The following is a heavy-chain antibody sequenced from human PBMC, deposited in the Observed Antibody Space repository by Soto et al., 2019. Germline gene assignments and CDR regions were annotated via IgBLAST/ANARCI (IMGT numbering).Heavy chain of an antibody. D-gene: IGHD2-15*01. J-gene: IGHJ6*02. CDR1: GDSISSGGYS. Sequence: PSETLSLTCAVSGDSISSGGYSWSWIRQPPGKGLEWIGYMYHSGVTYYNPSLKSRVTISVDTSKNHFSLNLSSVTAADTAVYYCARGYCSGRSRYKSYGMDVWGQGTTVTVSS. CDR2: MYHSGVT. V-gene: IGHV4-30-2*05. CDR3: ARGYCSGRSRYKSYGMDV.